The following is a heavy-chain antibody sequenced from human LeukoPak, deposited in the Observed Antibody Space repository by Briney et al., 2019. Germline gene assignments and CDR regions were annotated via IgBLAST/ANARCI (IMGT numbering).Heavy chain of an antibody. CDR1: GYTFTSSY. CDR3: ARDQEGFDY. J-gene: IGHJ4*02. CDR2: IYPRDGST. Sequence: ASVKVSCKASGYTFTSSYIHWVRQAPGQGLEWVGMIYPRDGSTSYAQKFQGRVTVTRDTSTSTVHMELSGLRSEDTAVYYCARDQEGFDYWGQGTLVTVSS. V-gene: IGHV1-46*01.